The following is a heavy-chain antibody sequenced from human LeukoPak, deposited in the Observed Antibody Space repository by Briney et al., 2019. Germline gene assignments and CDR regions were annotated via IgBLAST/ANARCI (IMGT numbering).Heavy chain of an antibody. CDR3: ARLVYDSSGYYYDAFDI. Sequence: SETLSLTCAVYGGSFSGYYWSWIRQPPGKGLEWIGYIYYSGSTNYNPSLKSRVTISVDTSKNQFSLKLSSVTAADTAVYYCARLVYDSSGYYYDAFDIWGQGTMVTVSS. CDR2: IYYSGST. CDR1: GGSFSGYY. V-gene: IGHV4-59*08. D-gene: IGHD3-22*01. J-gene: IGHJ3*02.